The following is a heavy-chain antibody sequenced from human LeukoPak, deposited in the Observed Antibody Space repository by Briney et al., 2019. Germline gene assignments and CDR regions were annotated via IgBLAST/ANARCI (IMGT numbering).Heavy chain of an antibody. V-gene: IGHV3-30*18. D-gene: IGHD2-15*01. CDR1: RFTFNRYG. J-gene: IGHJ6*03. CDR2: ISYDGTNK. CDR3: AKDQAYCTGGNCYYYFYYLDV. Sequence: GGSLRLSCTASRFTFNRYGMHWVRQAPGKGLEWVAVISYDGTNKYYADSVKGRFTISRDNSKNTLYLQMNSVRAEDTAVYYCAKDQAYCTGGNCYYYFYYLDVWGRGTTVTVSS.